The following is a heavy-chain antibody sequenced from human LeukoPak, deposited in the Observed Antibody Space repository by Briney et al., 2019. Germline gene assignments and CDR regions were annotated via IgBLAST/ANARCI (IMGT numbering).Heavy chain of an antibody. CDR1: GFTFSSYW. CDR2: IKQDGSDR. Sequence: TGGSLRLSCAASGFTFSSYWMSWVRQAPGKGLEWVANIKQDGSDRYYVDSVKGRFTISRDNGKSSLYLQMNSLRIDDTAVYFCARDVASWGGYTFAYWGQGTLVTVSS. D-gene: IGHD5-12*01. J-gene: IGHJ4*02. CDR3: ARDVASWGGYTFAY. V-gene: IGHV3-7*01.